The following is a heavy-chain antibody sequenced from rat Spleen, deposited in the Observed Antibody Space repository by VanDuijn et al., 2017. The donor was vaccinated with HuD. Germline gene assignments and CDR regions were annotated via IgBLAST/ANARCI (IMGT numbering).Heavy chain of an antibody. V-gene: IGHV5S11*01. CDR1: GFTFSNYY. CDR3: TRGGPGYPYFDY. J-gene: IGHJ2*01. D-gene: IGHD1-4*01. CDR2: ISTGGGNT. Sequence: EVQLVESGGGLMQPGGSMKLSCATSGFTFSNYYMAWVRQAPTKGLEWVASISTGGGNTYYRDSVKGRFTISRDNAKNTLYLQMDSLRYEETATYYCTRGGPGYPYFDYWGQVVMVTVSS.